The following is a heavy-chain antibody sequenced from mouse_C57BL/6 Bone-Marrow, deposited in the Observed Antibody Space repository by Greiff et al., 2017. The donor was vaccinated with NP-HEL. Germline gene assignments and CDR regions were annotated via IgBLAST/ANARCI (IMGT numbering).Heavy chain of an antibody. CDR3: TTAYYSNYVPYYAMDY. V-gene: IGHV14-4*01. D-gene: IGHD2-5*01. Sequence: EVQLQQSGAELVRPGASVKLSCTASGFNITDDYMHWVKQRPEQGLEWIGWIDPENGDTEYASKFQGKATITADTSSNTAYLQLSSLTSEDTAVYYCTTAYYSNYVPYYAMDYGGQGTSVTVSS. CDR1: GFNITDDY. CDR2: IDPENGDT. J-gene: IGHJ4*01.